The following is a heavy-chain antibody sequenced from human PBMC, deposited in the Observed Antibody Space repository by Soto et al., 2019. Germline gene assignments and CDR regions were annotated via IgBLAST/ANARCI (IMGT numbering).Heavy chain of an antibody. J-gene: IGHJ6*02. D-gene: IGHD3-3*01. CDR2: VYYMGAT. CDR1: GGSISSSRYY. CDR3: ARHLLGFFPNAMDV. V-gene: IGHV4-39*01. Sequence: QLQLQESGPGLVKASETLSLTCTVSGGSISSSRYYWGWIRQPPGKGLEWVGSVYYMGATYYNPSLRSRVTIXVXMXXNQFSLNLNSVTAADTAVYYCARHLLGFFPNAMDVWGQGTSVTVSS.